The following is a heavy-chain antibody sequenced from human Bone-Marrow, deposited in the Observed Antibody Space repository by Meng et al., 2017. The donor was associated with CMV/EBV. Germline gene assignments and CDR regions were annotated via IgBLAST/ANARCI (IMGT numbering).Heavy chain of an antibody. J-gene: IGHJ5*02. CDR2: ISNYNGNT. CDR1: GYTFTTYG. CDR3: ARDMIASRPGWFDP. V-gene: IGHV1-18*01. Sequence: KASGYTFTTYGLSWVRQAPGQGLEWMGWISNYNGNTNYAQKFQDRVTMTTEASTSIAYMELRSLRFDDTAIYYCARDMIASRPGWFDPWGQGTLVTVSS. D-gene: IGHD6-6*01.